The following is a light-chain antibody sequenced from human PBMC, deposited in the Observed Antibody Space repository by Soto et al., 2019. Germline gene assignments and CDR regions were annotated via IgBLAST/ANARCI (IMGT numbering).Light chain of an antibody. V-gene: IGLV2-8*01. CDR2: EVD. CDR3: SAYAGGNIVI. Sequence: QLVLTQPPSASGSPGQSVTISCSGTGGDIGRYDFVSWYQQYPGKVPKLLIYEVDKRPSGVPDRFSGSKSGDRASLTVSGLRPEDEADYHCSAYAGGNIVIFGGGTQLTVL. CDR1: GGDIGRYDF. J-gene: IGLJ2*01.